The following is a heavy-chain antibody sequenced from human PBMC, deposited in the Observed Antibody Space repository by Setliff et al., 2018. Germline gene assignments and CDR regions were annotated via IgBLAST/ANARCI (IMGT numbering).Heavy chain of an antibody. CDR2: IIPAFTTA. D-gene: IGHD3-22*01. J-gene: IGHJ4*02. CDR3: ARHSGRYYVPGTFDS. Sequence: SVKVSCKASGGSFSSNQFIWVRQAPGQGLELMGGIIPAFTTASYAPKFNDRLRITADESTTTAYMELSSLRSDDTAIYFCARHSGRYYVPGTFDSWGQGTLVTVS. V-gene: IGHV1-69*13. CDR1: GGSFSSNQ.